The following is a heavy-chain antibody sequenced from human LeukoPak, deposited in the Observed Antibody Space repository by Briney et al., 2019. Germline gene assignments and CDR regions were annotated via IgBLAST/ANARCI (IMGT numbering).Heavy chain of an antibody. D-gene: IGHD1-1*01. J-gene: IGHJ4*02. CDR3: ARDWKTNSFDY. CDR2: IYYDGSNI. CDR1: EFTFTTYG. Sequence: GGSLRLSCAAAEFTFTTYGMHWVRQAPGKGREWVAFIYYDGSNIYYADYVKGRFTISRDISKNTLYLQMDSLRAEDTAIYYCARDWKTNSFDYWGQGTLVTVSS. V-gene: IGHV3-33*01.